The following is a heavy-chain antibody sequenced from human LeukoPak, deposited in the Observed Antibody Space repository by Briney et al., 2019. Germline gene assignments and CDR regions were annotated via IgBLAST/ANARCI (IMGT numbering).Heavy chain of an antibody. Sequence: PGGSLRLSCAASGFNFSSYVMHWVRQAPGKGLEYVSATSSNGGDTYHAKSVEGRFTISRDNSKNTLYVQLNSLRPDDTAVYYCAKDSSDYYFDYWGQGTLVTVSS. J-gene: IGHJ4*02. CDR2: TSSNGGDT. V-gene: IGHV3-64*01. CDR1: GFNFSSYV. D-gene: IGHD3-22*01. CDR3: AKDSSDYYFDY.